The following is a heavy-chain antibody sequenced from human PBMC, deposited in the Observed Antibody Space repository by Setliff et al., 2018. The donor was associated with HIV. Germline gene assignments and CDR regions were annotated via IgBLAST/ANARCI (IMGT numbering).Heavy chain of an antibody. CDR1: GFTFSRYA. CDR2: IKSKEDGGTR. CDR3: TTRLSGSYIPNWFDP. V-gene: IGHV3-15*01. Sequence: GESLKISCAASGFTFSRYAMTGVRQAPGKGLEWVGRIKSKEDGGTREYAAPVEGRFTISRDDSKNTLYLQMNSLEIEDTAVYYCTTRLSGSYIPNWFDPWGQGTLVTVSS. J-gene: IGHJ5*02. D-gene: IGHD1-26*01.